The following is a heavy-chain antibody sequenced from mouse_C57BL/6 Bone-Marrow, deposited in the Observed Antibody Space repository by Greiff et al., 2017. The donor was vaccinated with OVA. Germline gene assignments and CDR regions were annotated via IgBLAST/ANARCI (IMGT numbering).Heavy chain of an antibody. D-gene: IGHD2-5*01. CDR1: GYTFTDYE. V-gene: IGHV1-15*01. CDR2: IDPETGGT. Sequence: VQLQQSGAELVRPGASVTLSCKASGYTFTDYEMHWVKQTPVHGLEWIGAIDPETGGTAYNQKFKGKAILTADKSSSTAYMELRSLTSEDSAVYYCTRGYSNYYAKDYWGRGTSVTVSS. CDR3: TRGYSNYYAKDY. J-gene: IGHJ4*01.